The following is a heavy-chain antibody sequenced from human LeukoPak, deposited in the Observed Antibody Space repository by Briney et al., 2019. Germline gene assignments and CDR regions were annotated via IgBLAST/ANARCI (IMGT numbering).Heavy chain of an antibody. CDR3: TTDRADY. CDR2: VRSKPNGGTT. Sequence: PGGSLRLSCAASGFTVSTNYMSWVRQAPGKGLEWVARVRSKPNGGTTDYAAPVKGRFTISRDDSKNTLYLQMNSLKTEDTAVYYCTTDRADYWGQGTLVTVSS. CDR1: GFTVSTNY. V-gene: IGHV3-15*01. J-gene: IGHJ4*02.